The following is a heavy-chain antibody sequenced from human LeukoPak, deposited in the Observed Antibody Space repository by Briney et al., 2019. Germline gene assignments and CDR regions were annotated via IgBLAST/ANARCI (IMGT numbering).Heavy chain of an antibody. D-gene: IGHD6-13*01. V-gene: IGHV3-21*01. CDR2: ISSSSSYK. J-gene: IGHJ3*02. CDR1: GFTFSSYS. Sequence: GGSLRLSCAASGFTFSSYSMNWVRQAPGKGLEWVSSISSSSSYKYYADSVKGRFTISRDNAKNSLYLQMNSLRAEDTAVYYCARIIAAAGTSAFDIWGQGTMVTVSS. CDR3: ARIIAAAGTSAFDI.